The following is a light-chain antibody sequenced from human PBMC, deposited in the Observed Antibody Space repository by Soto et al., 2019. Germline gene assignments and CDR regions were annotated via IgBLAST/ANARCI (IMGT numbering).Light chain of an antibody. J-gene: IGLJ3*02. V-gene: IGLV2-14*01. CDR1: MRDVGAYNL. CDR2: AVR. CDR3: SAYTARSTLV. Sequence: QSVLTQPASVSGSAGQSITISCSGTMRDVGAYNLVSWYQQHPGTAPKLIIYAVRNRPSGISSRYSGSRSGNTASLTISGLQSEDEGDYNCSAYTARSTLVFGGGTKLTVL.